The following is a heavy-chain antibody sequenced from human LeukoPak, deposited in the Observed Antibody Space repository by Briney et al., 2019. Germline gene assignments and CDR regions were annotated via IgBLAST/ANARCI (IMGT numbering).Heavy chain of an antibody. J-gene: IGHJ5*02. CDR2: MSPNNGHT. CDR1: GYTFTTYD. CDR3: ARNPYGTGHFDP. D-gene: IGHD2-8*02. Sequence: GASVKVSCKASGYTFTTYDINWVGQATGRGLEWLGWMSPNNGHTGYAQKFQGRVTLTRDTSINTAYMELSSLTSEDTAVYYCARNPYGTGHFDPWGPGSLVTVSS. V-gene: IGHV1-8*01.